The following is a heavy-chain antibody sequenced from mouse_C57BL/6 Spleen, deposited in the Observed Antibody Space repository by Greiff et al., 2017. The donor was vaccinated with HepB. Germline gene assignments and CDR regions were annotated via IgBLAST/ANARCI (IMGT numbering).Heavy chain of an antibody. D-gene: IGHD3-2*02. Sequence: VQLQQSGAELVRPGASVKLSCTASGFNIKDYYMHWVKQRPEQGLEWIGRIDPEDGDTEYAPKFQGKATMTADTSSNTAYLQLSSLTSEDTAVYYCTTRPAHAPYFDYWGQGTTLTVSS. J-gene: IGHJ2*01. CDR1: GFNIKDYY. CDR2: IDPEDGDT. V-gene: IGHV14-1*01. CDR3: TTRPAHAPYFDY.